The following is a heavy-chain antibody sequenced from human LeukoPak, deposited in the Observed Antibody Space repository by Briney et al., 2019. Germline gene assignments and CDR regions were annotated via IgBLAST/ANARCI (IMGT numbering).Heavy chain of an antibody. Sequence: GGSLRLSCAASGFTFSNYGMHWVRQAPGKGLEWVGFIRYDGSDKYYADSVKGRFTISRDTSKNVLYLQMNSLRAEDTAVYYCARLWFGEFNWFDPWGQGTLVTVSS. CDR2: IRYDGSDK. V-gene: IGHV3-30*02. J-gene: IGHJ5*02. CDR1: GFTFSNYG. CDR3: ARLWFGEFNWFDP. D-gene: IGHD3-10*01.